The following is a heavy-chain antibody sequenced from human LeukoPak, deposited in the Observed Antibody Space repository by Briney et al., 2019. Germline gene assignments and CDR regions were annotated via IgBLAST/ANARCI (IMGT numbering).Heavy chain of an antibody. CDR1: GFTFSSYW. CDR3: ARELYGIENDY. V-gene: IGHV3-15*01. Sequence: GGSLRLSCAASGFTFSSYWMSWVRQAPGKGLEWVGRIKSKTDGGTTDYAAPVKGRFTISRDDSKNTLYLQMNSLKTEDTAVYYCARELYGIENDYWGQGTLVTVSS. J-gene: IGHJ4*02. CDR2: IKSKTDGGTT. D-gene: IGHD1-26*01.